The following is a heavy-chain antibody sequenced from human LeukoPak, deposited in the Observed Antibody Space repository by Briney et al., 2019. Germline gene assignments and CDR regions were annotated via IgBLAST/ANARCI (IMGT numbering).Heavy chain of an antibody. CDR3: ARGHLVVVPAAILGESFDY. J-gene: IGHJ4*02. V-gene: IGHV4-34*01. Sequence: PSEILSLTCAVYGGSFSGYYWSWIRQPPGKGLEWIGEINHSGSTNYNPSLKSRVTISVDTSKNQFSLKLSSVTAADTAVYYCARGHLVVVPAAILGESFDYWGQGTLVTVSS. CDR2: INHSGST. D-gene: IGHD2-2*01. CDR1: GGSFSGYY.